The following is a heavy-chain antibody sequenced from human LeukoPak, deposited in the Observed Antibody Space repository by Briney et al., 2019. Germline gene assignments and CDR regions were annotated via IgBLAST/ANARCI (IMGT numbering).Heavy chain of an antibody. CDR2: MFHSGFT. CDR1: GGSISSNSFY. J-gene: IGHJ4*02. D-gene: IGHD3-3*01. CDR3: ANGATIFGVVIRVDS. Sequence: PSETLSLTCTVSGGSISSNSFYWGWIRQPPGKGLEWIGSMFHSGFTYYNPSLKSRVTISVDMSKNQFSLKVRSVTAADTAVYYCANGATIFGVVIRVDSRGQGTLVTVSS. V-gene: IGHV4-39*07.